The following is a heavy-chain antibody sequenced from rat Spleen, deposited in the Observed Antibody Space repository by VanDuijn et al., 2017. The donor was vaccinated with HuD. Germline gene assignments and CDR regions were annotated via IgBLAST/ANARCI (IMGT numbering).Heavy chain of an antibody. Sequence: EVQLVESGGGLVQPGRSLKLSCAASGFTFSDYNMAWVRQAPKKGLEWVASITNTGGSTYYPDSVKGRFTISRDNAKSTLYLQMDSLRSEDTATYYCARSPYYSSWGVMDAWGQGTLVTVSS. J-gene: IGHJ3*01. CDR1: GFTFSDYN. CDR2: ITNTGGST. CDR3: ARSPYYSSWGVMDA. D-gene: IGHD1-2*01. V-gene: IGHV5S23*01.